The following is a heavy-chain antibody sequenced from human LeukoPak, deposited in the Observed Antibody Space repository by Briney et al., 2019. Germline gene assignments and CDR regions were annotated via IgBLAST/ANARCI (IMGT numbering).Heavy chain of an antibody. CDR2: IKQDGSEK. CDR3: VAGLDY. J-gene: IGHJ4*02. CDR1: GFTFSSYA. D-gene: IGHD6-19*01. V-gene: IGHV3-7*01. Sequence: PGGSLRLSCAASGFTFSSYAMSWVRQAPGKGLEWVANIKQDGSEKYYVDSVKGRFTISRDNAKNSLYLQMNSLRAEDTAVYWAVAGLDYWGQGTLVTVSS.